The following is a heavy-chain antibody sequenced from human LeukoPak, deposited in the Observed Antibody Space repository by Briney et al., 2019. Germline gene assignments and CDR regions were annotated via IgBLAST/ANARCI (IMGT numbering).Heavy chain of an antibody. V-gene: IGHV3-20*04. J-gene: IGHJ4*02. Sequence: PGGSLRLYCAASGFTFDDYGMSWVRQAAGKGLEWVSGINWNGGSTGYADSVKGRFTISRDNAKNSLYLQMNSLRAEDTALYYCAREYFNYYDFWSGYTYWGQGTLVTVSS. D-gene: IGHD3-3*01. CDR1: GFTFDDYG. CDR3: AREYFNYYDFWSGYTY. CDR2: INWNGGST.